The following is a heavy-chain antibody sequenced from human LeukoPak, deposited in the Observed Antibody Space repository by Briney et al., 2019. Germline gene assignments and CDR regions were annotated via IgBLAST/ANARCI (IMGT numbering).Heavy chain of an antibody. CDR2: IYSGGNT. CDR1: GXTVSSNY. J-gene: IGHJ3*02. CDR3: ARDRPYYDILTGYYIGEAFDI. D-gene: IGHD3-9*01. V-gene: IGHV3-53*01. Sequence: PGGSLRLSCAASGXTVSSNYVSWVRQAPGKGLEWVSVIYSGGNTYYADSVKGRFTISRDNSKNTLYLQMNSLRAEDTAVYYCARDRPYYDILTGYYIGEAFDIWGQGTMVTVSS.